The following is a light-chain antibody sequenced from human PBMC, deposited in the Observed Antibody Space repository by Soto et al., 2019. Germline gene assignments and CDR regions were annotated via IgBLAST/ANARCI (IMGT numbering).Light chain of an antibody. CDR3: QQYGRSPPYT. CDR1: QSVSSSY. Sequence: EIVLTQSPGTLSLSPGERATLSCRASQSVSSSYLAWYQQKPGQAPRLLIYGASSRATGIPDRFSGSGSGTDFTLTISRLEPEDFAVYYCQQYGRSPPYTFGQVTKLEIK. CDR2: GAS. V-gene: IGKV3-20*01. J-gene: IGKJ2*01.